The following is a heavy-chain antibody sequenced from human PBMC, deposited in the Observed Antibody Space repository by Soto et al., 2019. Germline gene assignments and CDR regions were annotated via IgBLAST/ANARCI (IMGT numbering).Heavy chain of an antibody. CDR2: ISDDGSNK. D-gene: IGHD3-3*01. V-gene: IGHV3-30*18. J-gene: IGHJ6*02. CDR3: AKDQRGYYDFWSGYYYYYGMDV. Sequence: PGGSLRLSCAASGFTFSSYGMHWVRQAPGKGLEWVAVISDDGSNKYYADSVKGRFTISRDNSKNTLYLQMNSLRAEDTAVYYCAKDQRGYYDFWSGYYYYYGMDVWGQGTTVTVSS. CDR1: GFTFSSYG.